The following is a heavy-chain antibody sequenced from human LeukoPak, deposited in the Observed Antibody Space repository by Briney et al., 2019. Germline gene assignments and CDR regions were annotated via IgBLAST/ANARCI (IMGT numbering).Heavy chain of an antibody. CDR1: GYTFTSYG. CDR2: ISAYNGNT. J-gene: IGHJ4*02. V-gene: IGHV1-18*01. Sequence: AASVKVSCKASGYTFTSYGISWVRQAPGQGLEWMGWISAYNGNTNYAQKLQGRVTMTTDTSTSTAYMELRSLRSDDTAVYYCARDPFGPQYCSGGSCYIYWGQGTLVTVSS. D-gene: IGHD2-15*01. CDR3: ARDPFGPQYCSGGSCYIY.